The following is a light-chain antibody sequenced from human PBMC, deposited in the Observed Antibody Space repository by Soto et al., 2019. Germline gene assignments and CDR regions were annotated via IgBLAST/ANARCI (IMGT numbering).Light chain of an antibody. V-gene: IGKV3-15*01. Sequence: GEIASVAYSASQGVSSNLAWYQQTPGQATRLLIYDASTRATGIPARFSGSGAGTEFNLTIRSVQYDDFAAYSCQQYRIWPPITFGQGTRLEIK. J-gene: IGKJ5*01. CDR3: QQYRIWPPIT. CDR1: QGVSSN. CDR2: DAS.